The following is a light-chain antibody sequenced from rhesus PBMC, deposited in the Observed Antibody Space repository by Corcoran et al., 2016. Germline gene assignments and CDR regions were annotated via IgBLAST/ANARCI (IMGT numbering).Light chain of an antibody. CDR3: LQYSSSPLT. CDR1: QGISSW. V-gene: IGKV1-22*01. Sequence: DIQMTQSPSSLSASVGDTVTITCQASQGISSWLAWYQQKPGKAPTLLIYKASSLTSGVPSRFSGSGSGTDFTLTISSLQPEDFATYYCLQYSSSPLTFGGGTKVEIK. CDR2: KAS. J-gene: IGKJ4*01.